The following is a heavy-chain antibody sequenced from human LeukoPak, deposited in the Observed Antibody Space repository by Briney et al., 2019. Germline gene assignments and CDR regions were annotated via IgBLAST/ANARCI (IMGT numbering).Heavy chain of an antibody. CDR2: IYTSGST. CDR3: ARSAVSGSHDRWFDP. D-gene: IGHD1-26*01. CDR1: GGSISSGNYY. V-gene: IGHV4-61*02. J-gene: IGHJ5*02. Sequence: SETLSLTCTVSGGSISSGNYYWSWIRQPAGKGLEWIGRIYTSGSTNYNPSLKSRVTISVDTSKNQFSLKLSSVTAADTAVYYCARSAVSGSHDRWFDPWGQGTLVTVSS.